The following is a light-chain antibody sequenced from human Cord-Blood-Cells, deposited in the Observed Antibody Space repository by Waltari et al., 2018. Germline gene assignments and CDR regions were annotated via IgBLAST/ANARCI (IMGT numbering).Light chain of an antibody. CDR1: QSISSW. J-gene: IGKJ1*01. V-gene: IGKV1-5*03. Sequence: DIQMTQSPSTLSASVGDRVTITCRASQSISSWLAWYQQKTGKAPKLLIYKASSLESGVPSKFSGCGSVTEFTLTISSLQPDDFAAYYCQQYNIYSRTFSQGTKVEIK. CDR2: KAS. CDR3: QQYNIYSRT.